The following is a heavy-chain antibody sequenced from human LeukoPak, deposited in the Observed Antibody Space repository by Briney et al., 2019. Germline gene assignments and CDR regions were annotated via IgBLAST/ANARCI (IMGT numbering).Heavy chain of an antibody. D-gene: IGHD5-24*01. CDR2: VYYTGST. CDR3: ANEAIATTPFFDY. Sequence: SETLSLTCPVSGVSISNYYYCTWIRQPPGKGLEWIGYVYYTGSTNFNPSLKSRVTMSLDMCRNQFSLKLTAVYSSATAVYYCANEAIATTPFFDYWGQGTLVTVSS. CDR1: GVSISNYY. V-gene: IGHV4-59*12. J-gene: IGHJ4*02.